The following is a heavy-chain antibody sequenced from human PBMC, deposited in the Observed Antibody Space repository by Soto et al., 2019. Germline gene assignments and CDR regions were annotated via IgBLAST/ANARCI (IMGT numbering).Heavy chain of an antibody. D-gene: IGHD6-13*01. Sequence: QVQLQESGPGLVRPSETVSLTCTVSGGSITSYYWSWIRQPPGKGLEWIGHIYYSGSTNYNPSLKSRATISVDTSKNQFSLKLTSVTAADTAVYYCAREGFAYTSSWYTWFDPWGQGTLVTVSS. V-gene: IGHV4-59*01. CDR1: GGSITSYY. CDR3: AREGFAYTSSWYTWFDP. J-gene: IGHJ5*02. CDR2: IYYSGST.